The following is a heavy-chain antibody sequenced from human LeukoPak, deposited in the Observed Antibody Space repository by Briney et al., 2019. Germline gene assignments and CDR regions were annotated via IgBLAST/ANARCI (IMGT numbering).Heavy chain of an antibody. J-gene: IGHJ4*02. CDR2: VSWNSGSI. CDR3: AKDSPYLRFLEWLSPYPYFDY. Sequence: SGGSLRLSCAGSGFIFNNYAMHWVRQPPGKGLEWVSGVSWNSGSIDYADSVKGRFTISRDNSKNTLYLQMNSLRAEDTAVYYCAKDSPYLRFLEWLSPYPYFDYWGQGTLVTVSS. D-gene: IGHD3-3*01. V-gene: IGHV3-9*01. CDR1: GFIFNNYA.